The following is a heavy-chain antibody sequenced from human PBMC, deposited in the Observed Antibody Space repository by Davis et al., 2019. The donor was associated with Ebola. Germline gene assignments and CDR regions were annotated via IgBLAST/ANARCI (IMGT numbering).Heavy chain of an antibody. Sequence: GESLKISCAASGFTFSGSAMDWVRQASGKGLEWVGRIRSKANSYATAYAASVKGRFTISRDDSKNTAYLQMNSLKTEDTAVYYCTQSGSRDYWGQGTLVTVSS. D-gene: IGHD1-26*01. V-gene: IGHV3-73*01. CDR2: IRSKANSYAT. CDR3: TQSGSRDY. CDR1: GFTFSGSA. J-gene: IGHJ4*02.